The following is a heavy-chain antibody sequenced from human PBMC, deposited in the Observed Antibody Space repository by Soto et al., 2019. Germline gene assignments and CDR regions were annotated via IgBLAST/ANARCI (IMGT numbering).Heavy chain of an antibody. D-gene: IGHD2-21*02. CDR1: EFTFSSYA. J-gene: IGHJ2*01. V-gene: IGHV3-23*01. CDR2: ISGSGGST. CDR3: AKGGNRMVTATYWYFDL. Sequence: EVQVLESGGGLVQPGGSLRLSCAASEFTFSSYAMSWVRQAPGKGLEWVSAISGSGGSTYYADSVKGRFTISRDNSKNTLYLQMNSLRAEDTAVYYCAKGGNRMVTATYWYFDLWGRGTLVTVSS.